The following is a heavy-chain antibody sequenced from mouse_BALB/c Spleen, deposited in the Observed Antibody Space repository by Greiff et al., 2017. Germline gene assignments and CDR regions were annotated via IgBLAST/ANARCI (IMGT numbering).Heavy chain of an antibody. J-gene: IGHJ4*01. D-gene: IGHD2-1*01. Sequence: EVMLVESGGGLVKPGGSLKLSCAASGFTFSDYYMYWVRQTPEKRLEWVATISDGGSYTYYPDSVKGRFTISRDNAKNNLYLQMSSLKSEDTAMYYCARDDGNYVFYAMDYWGQGTSVTVSS. CDR1: GFTFSDYY. CDR3: ARDDGNYVFYAMDY. V-gene: IGHV5-4*02. CDR2: ISDGGSYT.